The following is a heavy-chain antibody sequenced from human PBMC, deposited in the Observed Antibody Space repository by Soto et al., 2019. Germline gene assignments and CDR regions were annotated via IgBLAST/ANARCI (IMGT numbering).Heavy chain of an antibody. CDR2: INHSGST. CDR3: ARVRVNSSGWYLIDY. V-gene: IGHV4-34*01. Sequence: PSETRSLTCAVYGGSFSGYYWSWIRQPPGKGLEWIGEINHSGSTNYNPSLKSRVTISVDTSKNQFSLKLSSVTAADTAVYYCARVRVNSSGWYLIDYWGQVTQVTVSS. CDR1: GGSFSGYY. J-gene: IGHJ4*02. D-gene: IGHD6-19*01.